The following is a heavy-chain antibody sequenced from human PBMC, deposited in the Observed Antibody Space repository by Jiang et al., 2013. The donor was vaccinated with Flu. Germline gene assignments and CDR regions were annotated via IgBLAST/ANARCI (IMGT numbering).Heavy chain of an antibody. V-gene: IGHV1-2*02. D-gene: IGHD3-22*01. J-gene: IGHJ4*02. CDR1: GYTFTGYY. CDR2: INPNSGGT. Sequence: SGAEVKKPGASVKVSCKASGYTFTGYYMHWVRQAPGQGLEWMGWINPNSGGTNYAQKFQGRVTMTRDTSISTAYMELSRLRSDDTAVYYCASSDEYYDSSGYYYPFDYWGQGTLVTVSS. CDR3: ASSDEYYDSSGYYYPFDY.